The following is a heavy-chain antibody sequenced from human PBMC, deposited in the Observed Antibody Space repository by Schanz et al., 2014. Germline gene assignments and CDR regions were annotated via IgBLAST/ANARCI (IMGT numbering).Heavy chain of an antibody. CDR1: GYTFTDYG. D-gene: IGHD4-17*01. CDR2: VIPILGVT. CDR3: APLDYADSVS. Sequence: VQLEQSGAEVKKPGSSVKVSCKASGYTFTDYGLSWVRQAPGQGLEWMGRVIPILGVTHYAQKFQGRVTITADKSTTTAYMELNSLNSDDTAVYYCAPLDYADSVSWGQGTLVTVSS. J-gene: IGHJ5*02. V-gene: IGHV1-69*02.